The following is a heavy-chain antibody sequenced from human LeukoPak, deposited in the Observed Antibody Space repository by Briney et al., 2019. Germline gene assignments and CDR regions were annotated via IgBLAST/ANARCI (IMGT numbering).Heavy chain of an antibody. CDR1: GYSISSDYY. CDR3: ARVRNWFDP. CDR2: IYYSGST. Sequence: SETLSLTCTVSGYSISSDYYWGWIRQTPGKGLEWIGYIYYSGSTNYNPSLKSRVTISVDTSKNQFSLKLGSVTAADTAVYYCARVRNWFDPWGQGTLVTVSS. V-gene: IGHV4-38-2*02. J-gene: IGHJ5*02.